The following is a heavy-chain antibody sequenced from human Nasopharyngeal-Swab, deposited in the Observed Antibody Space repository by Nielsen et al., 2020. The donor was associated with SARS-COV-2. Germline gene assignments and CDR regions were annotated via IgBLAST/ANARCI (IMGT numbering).Heavy chain of an antibody. CDR2: ISGSGGST. V-gene: IGHV3-23*01. D-gene: IGHD2-15*01. CDR3: ALDIVVVVAAILPQFDY. Sequence: GGSLRLSCAASGFTFSSYAMSWVRQAPGKGLEWVSAISGSGGSTYYADSVKGRFTISRDNSKNTLYLQMNSLRAEDTAVYYCALDIVVVVAAILPQFDYWGQGTLVTVSS. CDR1: GFTFSSYA. J-gene: IGHJ4*02.